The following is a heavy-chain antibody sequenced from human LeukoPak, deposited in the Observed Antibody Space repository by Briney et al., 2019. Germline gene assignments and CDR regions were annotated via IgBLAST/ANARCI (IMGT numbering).Heavy chain of an antibody. J-gene: IGHJ4*02. CDR1: GGSISSSCYY. V-gene: IGHV4-39*01. Sequence: PSETLSLTCTVSGGSISSSCYYWGWIRQPPGKGLEWIGSIYYSGSTYYNPSLKSRVTISVDTSKNQFSLKLSSVTAADTAVYYCARHFYGDYWGQGTLVTGSS. CDR2: IYYSGST. D-gene: IGHD3-10*01. CDR3: ARHFYGDY.